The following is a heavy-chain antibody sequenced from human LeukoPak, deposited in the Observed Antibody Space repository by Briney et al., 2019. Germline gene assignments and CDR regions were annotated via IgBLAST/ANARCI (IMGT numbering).Heavy chain of an antibody. V-gene: IGHV1-18*01. D-gene: IGHD2-21*01. CDR1: GYTFTSYS. CDR3: KRVISLRGSLEVEY. Sequence: ASVKVSCKASGYTFTSYSISWVRQAPGQGLEWMGWISAYNGNTNYAQKLQGRVTMTPDTSTSTAYMELRSVRSDDTAVYCFKRVISLRGSLEVEYWGQGTLVTVSS. J-gene: IGHJ4*02. CDR2: ISAYNGNT.